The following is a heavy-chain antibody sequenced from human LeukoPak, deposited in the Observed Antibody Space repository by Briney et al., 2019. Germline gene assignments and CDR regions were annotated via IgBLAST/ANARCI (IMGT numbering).Heavy chain of an antibody. V-gene: IGHV4-39*01. J-gene: IGHJ3*02. CDR3: ARHSEEMATINDAFDI. CDR1: GGSISSSSYY. Sequence: SETLSLTCTVSGGSISSSSYYWGWIRQPPGKGLEWIGSIYYSGSTYYNPSLRSRVTISVDTSKNQFSLKLSSVTAADTAVYYCARHSEEMATINDAFDIWGQGTMVTVSS. D-gene: IGHD5-24*01. CDR2: IYYSGST.